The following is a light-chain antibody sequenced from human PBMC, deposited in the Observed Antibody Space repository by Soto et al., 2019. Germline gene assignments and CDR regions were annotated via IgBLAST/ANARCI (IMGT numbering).Light chain of an antibody. CDR1: ERLSSVY. CDR3: QQYDGSPRIT. V-gene: IGKV3-20*01. CDR2: GAS. J-gene: IGKJ5*01. Sequence: EIVLTQSPGTLSLSPGERATLYCRASERLSSVYLAWYQQRPGQPPRLLIYGASNRATGIPDRFSGSGSGKVFTLIINRLEPEDVEIYYCQQYDGSPRITFGQGTRLEIK.